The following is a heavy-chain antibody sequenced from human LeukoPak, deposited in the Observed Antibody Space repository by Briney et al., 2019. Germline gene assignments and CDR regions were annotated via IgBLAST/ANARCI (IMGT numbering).Heavy chain of an antibody. CDR2: IYSGGNT. Sequence: PGGSLRLSCAASGFTVSSNYMSWVRQAPGKGLEWVSVIYSGGNTYYADSVKGRFTISRDNSKNTLYLQMNSLRAEDTAVYYCARDRHYYYMDVWGKGTTVTVSS. D-gene: IGHD6-6*01. CDR1: GFTVSSNY. V-gene: IGHV3-53*01. CDR3: ARDRHYYYMDV. J-gene: IGHJ6*03.